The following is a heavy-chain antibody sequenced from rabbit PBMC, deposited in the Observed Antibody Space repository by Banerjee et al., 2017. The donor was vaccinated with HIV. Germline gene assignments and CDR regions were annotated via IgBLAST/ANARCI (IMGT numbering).Heavy chain of an antibody. Sequence: QSLEESGGDLVKPGASLTLTCTGSGFSFSSSYYMCWVRQAPGKGLEWIACINAGGSGNTVYASWAKGRFTISKTSSTTVTLQMTSLTGADTATYFCARAVYASSSGYYMDLWGPGTLVTVS. CDR2: INAGGSGNT. CDR1: GFSFSSSYY. D-gene: IGHD1-1*01. V-gene: IGHV1S40*01. CDR3: ARAVYASSSGYYMDL. J-gene: IGHJ4*01.